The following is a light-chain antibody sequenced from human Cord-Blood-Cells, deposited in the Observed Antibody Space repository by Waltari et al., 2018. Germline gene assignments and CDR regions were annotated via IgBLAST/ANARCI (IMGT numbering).Light chain of an antibody. CDR1: SGHSSYA. Sequence: QLVLTQSPSASASLGASVKLTCTLSSGHSSYAIAWHQQQPGKGPRYLRKLNSDGSHSKGDGIPDRFSGSSSGAERYLTISSLQSEDEADYYCQTWDTGIRVFGGGTKLTVL. V-gene: IGLV4-69*01. CDR3: QTWDTGIRV. J-gene: IGLJ3*02. CDR2: LNSDGSH.